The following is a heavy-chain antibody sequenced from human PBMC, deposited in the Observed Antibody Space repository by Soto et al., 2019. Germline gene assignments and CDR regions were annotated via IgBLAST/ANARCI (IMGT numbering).Heavy chain of an antibody. J-gene: IGHJ5*02. Sequence: KTSETLSLTCTVSGGSISSDPSCWSWIRQVPGKGPEWIAFISNPGTTSYNPSLRSRVIISADTSKSQFSLNLTSVTAADTAVYYCARGGASSKWFDPWGQGTLVTVSS. V-gene: IGHV4-31*03. CDR3: ARGGASSKWFDP. CDR1: GGSISSDPSC. D-gene: IGHD3-10*01. CDR2: ISNPGTT.